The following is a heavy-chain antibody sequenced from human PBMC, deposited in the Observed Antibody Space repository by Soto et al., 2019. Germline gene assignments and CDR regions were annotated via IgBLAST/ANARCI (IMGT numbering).Heavy chain of an antibody. CDR1: GFIFKSYA. J-gene: IGHJ5*02. V-gene: IGHV3-23*01. D-gene: IGHD2-2*02. CDR3: VKEVMAAAIDYWFDP. CDR2: ISGSGGDT. Sequence: GGSLRLSCAASGFIFKSYAMSWVRQAPGKGLEWVSAISGSGGDTYYADPIKGRFTISRDNSKNTIYLQMNSLRAEDTALYYCVKEVMAAAIDYWFDPWGQGTLVTVSS.